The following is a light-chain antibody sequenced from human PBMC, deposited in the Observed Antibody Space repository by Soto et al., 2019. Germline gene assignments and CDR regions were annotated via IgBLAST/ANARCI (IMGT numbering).Light chain of an antibody. V-gene: IGLV2-23*03. CDR3: WSYAGNTIFV. J-gene: IGLJ2*01. CDR2: EGS. Sequence: QSVLTQPASVSGSPGQSITISCTGTSSDVGGYNYVSWYQQHPGKVPKVVIYEGSKRPSGVSNRFSGSKSGNTASLTISGLQAEDEAYYYCWSYAGNTIFVFGGGTKVTVL. CDR1: SSDVGGYNY.